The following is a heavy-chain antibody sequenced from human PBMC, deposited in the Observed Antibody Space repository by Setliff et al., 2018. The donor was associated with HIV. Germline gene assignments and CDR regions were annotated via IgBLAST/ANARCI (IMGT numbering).Heavy chain of an antibody. CDR3: ARESLAAFDI. J-gene: IGHJ3*02. CDR1: GGSISSYY. V-gene: IGHV4-59*01. Sequence: SETLSLTCTVSGGSISSYYWSWIRQPPGKGLEWIGHIYYSGRTNYNPSLNSRVTISIDTSKNHFSLKLTSVTAADTAIYYCARESLAAFDIWGQGTLVTVSS. CDR2: IYYSGRT.